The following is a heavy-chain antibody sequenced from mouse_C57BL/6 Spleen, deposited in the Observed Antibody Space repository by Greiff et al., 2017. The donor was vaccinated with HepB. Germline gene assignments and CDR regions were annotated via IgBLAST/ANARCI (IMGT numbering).Heavy chain of an antibody. J-gene: IGHJ4*01. Sequence: QVHVKQSGAELVRPGASVTLSCKASGYTFTDYEMHWVKQTPVHGLEWIGAIDPETGGTAYNQKFKGKAILTAGKSSSTAYMELRSLTSEDSAVYYCTRYDYDHYYAMDYWGQGTSVTVSS. CDR1: GYTFTDYE. V-gene: IGHV1-15*01. CDR3: TRYDYDHYYAMDY. D-gene: IGHD2-4*01. CDR2: IDPETGGT.